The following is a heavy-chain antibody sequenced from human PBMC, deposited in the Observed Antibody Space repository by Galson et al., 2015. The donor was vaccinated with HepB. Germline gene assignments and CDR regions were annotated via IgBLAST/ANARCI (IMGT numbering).Heavy chain of an antibody. D-gene: IGHD2-2*01. CDR1: GLTFSGYS. J-gene: IGHJ4*02. CDR3: ARGGGYCTTTSCYYFDY. V-gene: IGHV3-21*01. Sequence: SLRLSCAASGLTFSGYSMYWVRQAPGKGLEWVSSISSSSSYIYYADSVKGRFTISRDNAKNSLYLQMNSLRVEDTAVYYCARGGGYCTTTSCYYFDYWGQGTLVTVSS. CDR2: ISSSSSYI.